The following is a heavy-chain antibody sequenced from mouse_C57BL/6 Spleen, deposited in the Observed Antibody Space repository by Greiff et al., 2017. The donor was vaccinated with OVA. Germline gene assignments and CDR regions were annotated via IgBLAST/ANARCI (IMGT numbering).Heavy chain of an antibody. CDR1: GYTFTDYN. CDR2: INPNNGGT. J-gene: IGHJ2*01. CDR3: ARQYDYDGRLFDY. D-gene: IGHD2-4*01. Sequence: VQLQQSGPELVKPGASVKMSCKASGYTFTDYNMHWVKQSHGKSLEWIGYINPNNGGTSYNQKFKGKATLTVNKSSSTAYMELRSLTSEDSAVYYCARQYDYDGRLFDYWGQGTTLTVSS. V-gene: IGHV1-22*01.